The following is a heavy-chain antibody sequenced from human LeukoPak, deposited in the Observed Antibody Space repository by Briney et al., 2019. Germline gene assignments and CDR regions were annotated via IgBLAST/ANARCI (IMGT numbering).Heavy chain of an antibody. CDR3: AREAAAAGADY. J-gene: IGHJ4*02. D-gene: IGHD6-13*01. V-gene: IGHV3-21*01. CDR1: GFTFSSYS. Sequence: GGSLTLSCAASGFTFSSYSMNWVRQAPGKGLEWVSSISSSSSYIYYADSVKGRFTISRDNAKNSLYLQMNSLRAEDTAVYYCAREAAAAGADYWGQGTLVTVSS. CDR2: ISSSSSYI.